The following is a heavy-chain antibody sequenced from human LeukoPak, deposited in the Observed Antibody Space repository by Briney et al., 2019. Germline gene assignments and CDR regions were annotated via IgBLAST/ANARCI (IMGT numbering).Heavy chain of an antibody. D-gene: IGHD2-8*02. CDR1: GFPFSSYS. V-gene: IGHV3-53*01. Sequence: GGSLRLSCAASGFPFSSYSMTWVRQAPGKGLEWVSVVYSGDNTYYADSVKGRFTISRDNSKNTLYLQMNSLRAEDTAVYYCARDREPGTSASRFDYWGQGTLVTVSS. CDR3: ARDREPGTSASRFDY. CDR2: VYSGDNT. J-gene: IGHJ4*02.